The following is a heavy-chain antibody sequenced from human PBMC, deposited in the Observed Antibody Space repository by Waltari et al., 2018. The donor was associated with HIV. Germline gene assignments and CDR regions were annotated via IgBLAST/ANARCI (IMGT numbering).Heavy chain of an antibody. V-gene: IGHV3-49*03. J-gene: IGHJ4*02. CDR2: IRSKAYGGTT. CDR3: TRVGGVGYCSGGSCYPEAY. CDR1: GFTFGDYA. Sequence: EVQLVESGGGLVQPGRSLRLSCTASGFTFGDYAMSWFRQAPGKGLEWVGFIRSKAYGGTTEYAASVKGRFTSSRDDSKSIAYLQMNSLKTEDTAVYYCTRVGGVGYCSGGSCYPEAYWGQGTLVTVSS. D-gene: IGHD2-15*01.